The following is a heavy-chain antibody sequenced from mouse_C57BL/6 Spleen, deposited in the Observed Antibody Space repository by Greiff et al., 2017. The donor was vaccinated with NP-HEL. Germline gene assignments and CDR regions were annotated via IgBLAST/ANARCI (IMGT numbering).Heavy chain of an antibody. J-gene: IGHJ3*01. D-gene: IGHD1-1*01. Sequence: VQLKQSGPELVKPGASVKISCKASGYSFTGYYMHWVKQSPEKSLEWIGEINPSTGGTSYNQKFKGKATLTVDKSSSTAYMQLKSLTSEDSAVYYCARGYYGSSPWFAYWGQGTLVTVSA. CDR2: INPSTGGT. CDR1: GYSFTGYY. V-gene: IGHV1-43*01. CDR3: ARGYYGSSPWFAY.